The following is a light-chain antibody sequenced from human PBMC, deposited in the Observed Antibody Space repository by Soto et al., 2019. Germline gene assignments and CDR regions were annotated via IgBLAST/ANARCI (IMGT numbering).Light chain of an antibody. CDR1: QSVSSNN. V-gene: IGKV3-20*01. CDR3: QQHGSGPWT. Sequence: EIVLTQSPDTLSLSPGERATLSCRASQSVSSNNLAWYQHKAGQPPRLLIYVASRRATGIPDRFSGSGSGSEFTLTITRLEPEDFAVYYCQQHGSGPWTFGQGTKVEIK. CDR2: VAS. J-gene: IGKJ1*01.